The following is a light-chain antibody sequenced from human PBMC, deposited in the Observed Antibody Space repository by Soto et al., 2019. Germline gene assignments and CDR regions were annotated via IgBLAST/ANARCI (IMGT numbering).Light chain of an antibody. J-gene: IGKJ1*01. CDR2: GAS. CDR1: QSVSSN. CDR3: QQYNNWPRR. V-gene: IGKV3-15*01. Sequence: EIVMTQSPATLSVSPGERATLSCRASQSVSSNLAWYQQKPGPAPRLLIYGASTRATGIPARFSGSGSGTEFTLSISSLQSEDFAVYYCQQYNNWPRRFGQGTKVEIK.